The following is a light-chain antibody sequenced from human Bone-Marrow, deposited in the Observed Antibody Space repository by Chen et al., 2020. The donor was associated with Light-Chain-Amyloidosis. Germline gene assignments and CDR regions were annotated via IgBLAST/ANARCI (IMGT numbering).Light chain of an antibody. CDR2: GSS. CDR1: QTISSNY. J-gene: IGKJ4*01. Sequence: EIVLTQSPGTLSLSPGEGANLPCRDSQTISSNYLTWYQQKFGQAPRLLIYGSSSRATGIPDRFTGSGSGTDFTLTINRLEPENFAMYYCQQYGTSPLTFGGGTKVEIK. V-gene: IGKV3-20*01. CDR3: QQYGTSPLT.